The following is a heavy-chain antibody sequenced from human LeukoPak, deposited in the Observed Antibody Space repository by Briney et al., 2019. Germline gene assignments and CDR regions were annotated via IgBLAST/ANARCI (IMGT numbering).Heavy chain of an antibody. CDR2: IYENGGTT. CDR3: ARILGPYYYDSSGYRDNFDY. J-gene: IGHJ4*02. D-gene: IGHD3-22*01. V-gene: IGHV3-23*01. Sequence: GGSLRLSCVGSGFTFRSHAMSWVRQAPEKGLEFVSGIYENGGTTYYADSVKGRFSISRDNSKNTLYLQMNSLRAEDTAVYYCARILGPYYYDSSGYRDNFDYWGQGTLVTVSS. CDR1: GFTFRSHA.